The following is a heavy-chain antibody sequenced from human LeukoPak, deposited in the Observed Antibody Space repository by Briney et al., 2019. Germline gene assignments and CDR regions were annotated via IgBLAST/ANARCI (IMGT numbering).Heavy chain of an antibody. V-gene: IGHV4-39*01. CDR1: SGSISSSSYY. J-gene: IGHJ4*02. CDR3: ARYDSGGFYRNFDY. Sequence: SETQSLTCTVSSGSISSSSYYWGWIRQPPGKGLEWIGNIYYSGSTYYNPSLKSRVTISVDTSQSQFSLRLSSVTAADTAVYYCARYDSGGFYRNFDYWGQGTLVTVSS. CDR2: IYYSGST. D-gene: IGHD3-22*01.